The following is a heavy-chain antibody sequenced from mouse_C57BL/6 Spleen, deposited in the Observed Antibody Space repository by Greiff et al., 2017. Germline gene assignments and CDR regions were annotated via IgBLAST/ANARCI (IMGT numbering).Heavy chain of an antibody. Sequence: VMLVESGAELVRPGASVKLSCKASGYTFTSYGISWVKQRTGQGLEWIGEIYPRSGNTYYNEKFKGKATLTADKSSSTAYMELRSLTSEDSAVYCCVIPITTVAVDYWGQGTTLTVSS. D-gene: IGHD1-1*01. V-gene: IGHV1-81*01. CDR1: GYTFTSYG. CDR3: VIPITTVAVDY. J-gene: IGHJ2*01. CDR2: IYPRSGNT.